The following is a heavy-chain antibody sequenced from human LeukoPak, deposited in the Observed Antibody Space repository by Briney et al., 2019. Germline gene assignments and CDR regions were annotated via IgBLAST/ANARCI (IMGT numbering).Heavy chain of an antibody. V-gene: IGHV3-48*04. Sequence: WGSLRLSCAASGFTFSSYNMNWVRQAPGKGLEWVSYISGRGNTIKYADSVKGRFAISRDNGKNSLYLHMSSLRAEDTAVYYCARDPPALEDFDYWGQGTQVTVSS. CDR1: GFTFSSYN. CDR2: ISGRGNTI. CDR3: ARDPPALEDFDY. J-gene: IGHJ4*02.